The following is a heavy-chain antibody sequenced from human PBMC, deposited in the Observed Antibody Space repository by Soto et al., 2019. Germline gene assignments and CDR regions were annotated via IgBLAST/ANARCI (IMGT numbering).Heavy chain of an antibody. CDR1: GYTFTSYG. Sequence: ASVKVSCKASGYTFTSYGISWVRQAPGQGLEWMGWISAYNGNTNYALKFQGRLTMTTDTSTSTAYMELRSLRSDDTAVYYCARDWKLYYEINSYYRRFDYWGQGTLVTVSS. CDR2: ISAYNGNT. V-gene: IGHV1-18*01. CDR3: ARDWKLYYEINSYYRRFDY. J-gene: IGHJ4*02. D-gene: IGHD3-22*01.